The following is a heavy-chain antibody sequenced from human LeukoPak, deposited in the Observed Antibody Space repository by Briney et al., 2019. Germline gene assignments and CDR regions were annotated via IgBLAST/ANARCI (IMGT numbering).Heavy chain of an antibody. D-gene: IGHD2-2*01. Sequence: GASVKVSCKASGYTFTGYYMHWVRQAPGQGLEWMGWINPNSGGTNYAQKFQGRVTMTRDTSISTAYMELSKLRSDDTAVYYCAREGVVPAAVPDYWGQGTLVTVSS. V-gene: IGHV1-2*02. CDR3: AREGVVPAAVPDY. CDR1: GYTFTGYY. J-gene: IGHJ4*02. CDR2: INPNSGGT.